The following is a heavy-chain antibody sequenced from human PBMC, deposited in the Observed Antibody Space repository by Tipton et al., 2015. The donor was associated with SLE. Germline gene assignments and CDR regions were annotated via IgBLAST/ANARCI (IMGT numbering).Heavy chain of an antibody. V-gene: IGHV4-39*07. CDR2: IFYSGNT. J-gene: IGHJ4*02. CDR1: GGSISSINYY. Sequence: TLSPTCTVSGGSISSINYYWGWIRQPPGKGLEWIGNIFYSGNTFYNASLRSRVTISVDTSKNQFSLKLTSVTAADTAVYYCARRGSGSHRPRPFDYWGQGTLVTVSS. D-gene: IGHD3-10*01. CDR3: ARRGSGSHRPRPFDY.